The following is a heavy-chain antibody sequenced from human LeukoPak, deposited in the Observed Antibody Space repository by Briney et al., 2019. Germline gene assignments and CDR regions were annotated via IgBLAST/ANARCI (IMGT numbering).Heavy chain of an antibody. CDR2: INPNSGGT. J-gene: IGHJ3*02. Sequence: ASVKVSCKASGYTFSGYYLHWVRQAPGQGLEWMGWINPNSGGTNSAQKFQGRVTMTRDTSIITAYMELSRLRSDDTAVYYCARYYYDSSGYHHAFDIWGQGTMVTVSS. CDR3: ARYYYDSSGYHHAFDI. CDR1: GYTFSGYY. D-gene: IGHD3-22*01. V-gene: IGHV1-2*02.